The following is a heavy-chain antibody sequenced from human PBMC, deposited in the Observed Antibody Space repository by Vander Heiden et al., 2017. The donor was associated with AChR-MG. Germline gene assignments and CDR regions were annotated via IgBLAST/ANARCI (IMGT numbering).Heavy chain of an antibody. Sequence: QVQLVQSGAEVKKPGASVKVSCKASGYTFTSYYMHWVRQAPGQGLEGRGINNSGGGSRSYAQKFEGGGTMTRDTSRSTVYMELSSLGAEDTAVYYCAGRGGGRGYYFDYWGQGTLVTVSS. J-gene: IGHJ4*02. CDR2: NNSGGGSR. V-gene: IGHV1-46*01. D-gene: IGHD2-15*01. CDR1: GYTFTSYY. CDR3: AGRGGGRGYYFDY.